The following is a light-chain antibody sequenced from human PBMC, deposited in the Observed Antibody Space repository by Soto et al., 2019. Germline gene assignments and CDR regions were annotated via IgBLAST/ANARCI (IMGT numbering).Light chain of an antibody. V-gene: IGKV3-15*01. CDR1: QTVNSN. CDR2: GTS. CDR3: QHYNNWPF. Sequence: EIVMTQSPATLSVSPGERATLSCRASQTVNSNLAWYQQKPGQPPRLLIYGTSSRATGTPARFSGSGSGTEFTLTINNLQSEDFAVYHCQHYNNWPFFGPGTKVDI. J-gene: IGKJ3*01.